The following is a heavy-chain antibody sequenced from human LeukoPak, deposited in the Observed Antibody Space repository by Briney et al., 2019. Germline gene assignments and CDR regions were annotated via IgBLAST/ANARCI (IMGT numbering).Heavy chain of an antibody. D-gene: IGHD2-2*02. V-gene: IGHV3-21*01. CDR1: GFTFSSYS. CDR3: ARHLRYCSSTSCYIYYYMDV. Sequence: GSLRLSCAASGFTFSSYSMNWVRQAPGKGLEWVSSISSSSSYIYYADSVKGRFTISRDNAKNSLYLQMNSLRAEDTAVYYCARHLRYCSSTSCYIYYYMDVWGKGTTVTVSS. J-gene: IGHJ6*03. CDR2: ISSSSSYI.